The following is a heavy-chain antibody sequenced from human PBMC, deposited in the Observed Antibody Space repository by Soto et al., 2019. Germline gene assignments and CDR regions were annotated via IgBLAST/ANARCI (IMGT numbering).Heavy chain of an antibody. CDR2: IYYSGST. V-gene: IGHV4-31*02. CDR1: CGSISGRGYY. J-gene: IGHJ6*03. Sequence: SETLSRTGTVSCGSISGRGYYWSWIRQHPGKGLEWIGHIYYSGSTYYNPSLKSRVTISVDTSKNQFSLKLSSVTAADTAVYYCARAVGVPYYYYMDVWGKGTTVTVSS. CDR3: ARAVGVPYYYYMDV. D-gene: IGHD3-16*01.